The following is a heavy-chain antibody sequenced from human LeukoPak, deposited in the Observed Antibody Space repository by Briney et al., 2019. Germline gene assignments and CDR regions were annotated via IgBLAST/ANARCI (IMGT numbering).Heavy chain of an antibody. D-gene: IGHD2-15*01. J-gene: IGHJ3*02. V-gene: IGHV4-38-2*01. CDR2: IYHSGST. CDR1: GYSISSGYY. Sequence: SEILSLTCAVSGYSISSGYYWGWIRQPPGKGLEWIGSIYHSGSTYYNPSLKSRVTISVDTSKNQFSLKLSSVTAADTAVYYCARLPELFGGSAFDIWGQGTMVTVSS. CDR3: ARLPELFGGSAFDI.